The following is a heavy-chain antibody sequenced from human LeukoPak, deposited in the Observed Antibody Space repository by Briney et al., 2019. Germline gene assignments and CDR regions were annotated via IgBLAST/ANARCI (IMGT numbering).Heavy chain of an antibody. CDR3: AKDYYYDSNHFDY. V-gene: IGHV3-23*01. CDR1: GLTFSSYA. CDR2: ISDSGGST. Sequence: GGSLRLSCAASGLTFSSYAMSWVRQAPGKGLEWVSAISDSGGSTYYADSVKGRFTISRDNSKNTLYLQMNSLRAEDTAIYYCAKDYYYDSNHFDYWGQGTLVTVSS. J-gene: IGHJ4*02. D-gene: IGHD3-22*01.